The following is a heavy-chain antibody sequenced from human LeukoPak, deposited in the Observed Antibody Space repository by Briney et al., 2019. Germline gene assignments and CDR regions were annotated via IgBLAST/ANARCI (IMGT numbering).Heavy chain of an antibody. CDR2: ISSSEKTI. J-gene: IGHJ3*02. CDR1: GFTFSRYE. V-gene: IGHV3-48*03. CDR3: ARGHPGAFDI. Sequence: GGSLRLSCAASGFTFSRYEMSWVRQAPGKGLEWISYISSSEKTILYADSVKGRFTISRDSAKNSLFLQINSLRVEDTAVYYCARGHPGAFDIWGQGTMVTVS.